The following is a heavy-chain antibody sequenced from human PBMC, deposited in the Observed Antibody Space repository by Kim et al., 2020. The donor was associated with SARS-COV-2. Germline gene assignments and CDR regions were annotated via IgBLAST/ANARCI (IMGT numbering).Heavy chain of an antibody. Sequence: PYLNNRVTISVDKSKTQCSLKMSSVTAADTAVYYCARSITIFGVVITFDYWGQGTLVTVSS. CDR3: ARSITIFGVVITFDY. D-gene: IGHD3-3*01. V-gene: IGHV4-4*02. J-gene: IGHJ4*02.